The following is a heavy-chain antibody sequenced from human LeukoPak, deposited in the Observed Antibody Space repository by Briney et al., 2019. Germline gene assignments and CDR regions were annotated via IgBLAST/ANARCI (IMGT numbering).Heavy chain of an antibody. V-gene: IGHV3-49*04. Sequence: GGSLRLSCTASGFTFGDYVMSWVRQAPGKGLEGVGFIRSKAYGGTTKNAASVKGRFTISIDDSRRIAYLQMNSLKTEDTAVYYCTRRYNYDSSGYYYVRDAFDIWGQGTMVTVSS. CDR1: GFTFGDYV. CDR3: TRRYNYDSSGYYYVRDAFDI. CDR2: IRSKAYGGTT. D-gene: IGHD3-22*01. J-gene: IGHJ3*02.